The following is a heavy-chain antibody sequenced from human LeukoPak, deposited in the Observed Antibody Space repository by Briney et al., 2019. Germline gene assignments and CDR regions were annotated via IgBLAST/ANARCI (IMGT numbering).Heavy chain of an antibody. CDR3: ARYTPGHAFDI. J-gene: IGHJ3*02. Sequence: GASVKVSCKAFGYTSTSPDINWVRQATGRGLEWLGWMNPRDDTGYAQKFQGRVALTRDTSTNTAYMELSSLRSEDTAVYFCARYTPGHAFDIWGQGTMVNVS. CDR1: GYTSTSPD. V-gene: IGHV1-8*02. CDR2: MNPRDDT. D-gene: IGHD1-14*01.